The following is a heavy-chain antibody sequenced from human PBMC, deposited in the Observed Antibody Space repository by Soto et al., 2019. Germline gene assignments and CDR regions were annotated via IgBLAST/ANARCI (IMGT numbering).Heavy chain of an antibody. CDR1: GFTFSNAW. J-gene: IGHJ1*01. CDR3: TTVLGTMIVVSPRAEYFQH. V-gene: IGHV3-15*07. D-gene: IGHD3-22*01. CDR2: IKSKTDDGTT. Sequence: GGSLRLSCAASGFTFSNAWMNWVRQAPGKGLEWVGRIKSKTDDGTTDYAAPVKGRFTISRDDSKNTLYLQMNSLKTEDTAVYYCTTVLGTMIVVSPRAEYFQHWGQGTLVTVSS.